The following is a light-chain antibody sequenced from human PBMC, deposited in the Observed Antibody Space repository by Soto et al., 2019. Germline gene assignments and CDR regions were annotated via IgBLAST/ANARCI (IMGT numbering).Light chain of an antibody. J-gene: IGKJ4*01. Sequence: DIQLTQSPSFLSASVGDRVTITCRASQGIRRSLNWYQQKPGKAPKLLIYAASSLQSGVPSRFSGSGSGTDFTLTISSLQPEDFATYYCQQSYSTPLPFGGGTKVDNK. CDR2: AAS. CDR1: QGIRRS. V-gene: IGKV1-39*01. CDR3: QQSYSTPLP.